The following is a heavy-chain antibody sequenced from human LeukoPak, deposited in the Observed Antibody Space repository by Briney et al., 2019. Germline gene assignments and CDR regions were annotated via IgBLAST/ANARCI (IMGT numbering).Heavy chain of an antibody. V-gene: IGHV1-69*05. CDR1: GGTFSSYA. J-gene: IGHJ6*03. CDR2: IIPIFGTA. CDR3: AVNDFWSGCPMDV. Sequence: SVKISCKASGGTFSSYAISWVRQAPGQGLEWMGRIIPIFGTANYAQKFRGRVTITTDESTSTAYMELSSLRSEDTAVYYCAVNDFWSGCPMDVWGKGTTVTVSS. D-gene: IGHD3-3*01.